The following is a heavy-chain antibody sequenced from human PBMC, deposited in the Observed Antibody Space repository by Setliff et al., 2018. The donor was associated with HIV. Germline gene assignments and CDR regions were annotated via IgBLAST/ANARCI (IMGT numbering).Heavy chain of an antibody. D-gene: IGHD3-9*01. CDR2: IHNSGTT. J-gene: IGHJ3*02. CDR3: ARAGITIFWNAFDM. CDR1: DASITADTFY. Sequence: SETLSLTCTVSDASITADTFYWNWLRQPPGKGPEWIGYIHNSGTTHYNPAFESRLIISLDMSNNRFSLILASVTAADTAVYYCARAGITIFWNAFDMWGQGTMVTVSS. V-gene: IGHV4-30-4*08.